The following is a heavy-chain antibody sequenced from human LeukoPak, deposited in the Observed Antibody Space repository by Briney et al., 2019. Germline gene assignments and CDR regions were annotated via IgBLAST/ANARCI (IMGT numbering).Heavy chain of an antibody. CDR3: ARGLWPAPTGDY. CDR1: GGSFGGYY. Sequence: SETLSLTCAVYGGSFGGYYWSWIRQPPGKGLEWIGEINHSGSTKYNPSLKSRVTISVDTSKNHFSLNLSSVTAADTAVYYCARGLWPAPTGDYWGQGTLVTVSS. CDR2: INHSGST. D-gene: IGHD2-21*01. J-gene: IGHJ4*02. V-gene: IGHV4-34*01.